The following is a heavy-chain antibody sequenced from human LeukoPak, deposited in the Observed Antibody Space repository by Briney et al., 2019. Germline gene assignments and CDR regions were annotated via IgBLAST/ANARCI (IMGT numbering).Heavy chain of an antibody. Sequence: GGSLRLSCAASGFTFSNAWMSWVRQAPGKGLEWVSSISSSSSYIYYADSVKGRFTISRDNAKNSLYLQMNSLRAEDTAVYYCARVNGDAYYYYGMDVWGQGTTVTLSS. CDR3: ARVNGDAYYYYGMDV. CDR2: ISSSSSYI. D-gene: IGHD4-17*01. CDR1: GFTFSNAW. J-gene: IGHJ6*02. V-gene: IGHV3-21*01.